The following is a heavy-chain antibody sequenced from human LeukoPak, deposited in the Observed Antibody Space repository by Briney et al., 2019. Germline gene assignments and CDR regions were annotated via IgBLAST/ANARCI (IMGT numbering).Heavy chain of an antibody. CDR2: IYYSGST. D-gene: IGHD3-3*01. CDR1: GGSISSYY. CDR3: ARGSQRDFWRGEYYFDY. J-gene: IGHJ4*02. V-gene: IGHV4-59*08. Sequence: SETLSLTCTVSGGSISSYYWSWIRQPLGKGLKWIGYIYYSGSTNYNPSLKSRVTISVDTSKNQFSLKLSSVTAADTAVYYCARGSQRDFWRGEYYFDYWGQGTLVTVSS.